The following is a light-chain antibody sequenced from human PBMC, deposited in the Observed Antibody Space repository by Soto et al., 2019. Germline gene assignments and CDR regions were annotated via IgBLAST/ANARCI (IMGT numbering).Light chain of an antibody. CDR3: AAWDDSLSVWV. V-gene: IGLV1-44*01. CDR1: SSNIGSKA. J-gene: IGLJ3*02. CDR2: SNN. Sequence: QSVLTQPPSASGTPGQRVTISCSGSSSNIGSKAVSWYQQLPGTAPKLLMFSNNQRPSGVPDRISGSKSGTSASLAISGLQSEDEADYYCAAWDDSLSVWVFGGGTKVTVL.